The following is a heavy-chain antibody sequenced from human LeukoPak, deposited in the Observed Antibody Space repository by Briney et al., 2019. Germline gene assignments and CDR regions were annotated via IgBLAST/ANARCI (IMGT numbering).Heavy chain of an antibody. Sequence: SEALSLTCSVSGGSISSYYWSWIRQPAGKGLEWIGRIYTSGSTYYNPSLKSRVTISVDTSKNQFSLKLSSVTAADTAVYYCARHAGVGATLYYYYYYMDVWGKGTTVTVSS. CDR2: IYTSGST. V-gene: IGHV4-4*07. CDR1: GGSISSYY. D-gene: IGHD1-26*01. CDR3: ARHAGVGATLYYYYYYMDV. J-gene: IGHJ6*03.